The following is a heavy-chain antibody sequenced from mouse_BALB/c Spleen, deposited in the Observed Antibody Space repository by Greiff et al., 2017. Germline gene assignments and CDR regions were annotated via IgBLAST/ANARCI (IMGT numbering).Heavy chain of an antibody. CDR2: ISSGGGST. V-gene: IGHV5-12-1*01. CDR3: ARHGVLGSD. J-gene: IGHJ3*01. D-gene: IGHD3-1*01. CDR1: GFAFSSYD. Sequence: EVQLVESGGGLVKPGGSLKLSCAASGFAFSSYDMSWVRQTPEKRLEWVAYISSGGGSTYYPDTVKGRFTISRDNAKNTLYLQMSSLKSEDTAMYYCARHGVLGSDWGQGTLVTVAA.